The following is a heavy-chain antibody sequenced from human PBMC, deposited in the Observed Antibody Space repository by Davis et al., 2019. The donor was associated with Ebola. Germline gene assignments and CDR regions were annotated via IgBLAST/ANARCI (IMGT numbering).Heavy chain of an antibody. Sequence: GESLKISCAASGFTFSGSAMHWVRQAPGKGLEWVGRIRSKANSYATAYAASVKGRFTISRDDSKNTAYLQMNSLKTEDTAVYYCSGSYRGFDYWGQGTLVTVSS. CDR2: IRSKANSYAT. V-gene: IGHV3-73*01. CDR3: SGSYRGFDY. D-gene: IGHD1-26*01. CDR1: GFTFSGSA. J-gene: IGHJ4*02.